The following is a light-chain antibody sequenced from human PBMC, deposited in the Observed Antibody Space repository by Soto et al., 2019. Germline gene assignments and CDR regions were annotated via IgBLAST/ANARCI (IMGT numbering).Light chain of an antibody. V-gene: IGKV3-15*01. CDR2: GAS. J-gene: IGKJ1*01. CDR1: QSVSSN. Sequence: EIAMRHSPATLSVSPEERGTLSCRASQSVSSNLAWYQQKPGQAPRLLIYGASTRATGIPARFSGSGSGTEFTLTISSLQSEDFTVYYCQQDNILPQTFGQGTMVDIK. CDR3: QQDNILPQT.